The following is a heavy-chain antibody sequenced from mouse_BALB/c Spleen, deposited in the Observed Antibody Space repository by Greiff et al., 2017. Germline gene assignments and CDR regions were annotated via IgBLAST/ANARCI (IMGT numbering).Heavy chain of an antibody. CDR2: IDPSDSYT. Sequence: VQLQQPGAELVKPGASVKLSCKASGYTFTSYWMHWVKQRPGQGLEWIGEIDPSDSYTNYNQKFKGKATLTVDKSSSTAYMQLSSLTSEDSAVYYCAEVRRGDYYAMDYWGQGTSVTVSS. D-gene: IGHD2-14*01. V-gene: IGHV1-69*02. CDR3: AEVRRGDYYAMDY. CDR1: GYTFTSYW. J-gene: IGHJ4*01.